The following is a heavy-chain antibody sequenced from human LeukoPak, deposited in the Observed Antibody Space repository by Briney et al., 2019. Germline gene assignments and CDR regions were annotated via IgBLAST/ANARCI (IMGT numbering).Heavy chain of an antibody. CDR1: GGSINRYY. Sequence: SETLSLTCTVSGGSINRYYWSWIRQSAGKGLEWIGRIYTSGITNYNPSLKSRVTMSIDTSKNQFSLKLSSVTAADTALYYCAREASPYTYFSSGMDVWGQGTTVTVSS. V-gene: IGHV4-4*07. CDR2: IYTSGIT. CDR3: AREASPYTYFSSGMDV. J-gene: IGHJ6*02. D-gene: IGHD2/OR15-2a*01.